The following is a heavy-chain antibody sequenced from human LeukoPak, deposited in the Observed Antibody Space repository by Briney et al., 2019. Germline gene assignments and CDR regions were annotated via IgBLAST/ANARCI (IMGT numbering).Heavy chain of an antibody. CDR2: IYSGGTT. V-gene: IGHV3-53*01. Sequence: GGSLRLSCTASGFTVSSNYMSWVRQAPGKGLEWVSVIYSGGTTYYADSVKGRFTISRDNSKNTLYLQMNSLRAEDTAVYYCATGFEGGYPSFDYWGQGTLVTVSS. CDR3: ATGFEGGYPSFDY. CDR1: GFTVSSNY. D-gene: IGHD5-12*01. J-gene: IGHJ4*02.